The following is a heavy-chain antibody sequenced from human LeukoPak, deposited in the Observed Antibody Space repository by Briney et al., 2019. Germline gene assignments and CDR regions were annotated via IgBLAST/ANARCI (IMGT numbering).Heavy chain of an antibody. CDR2: IYTSGST. V-gene: IGHV4-61*09. CDR1: GGPISSCSYY. Sequence: PSQTLSLTCTVSGGPISSCSYYWSWIRQPAGKGLEGIGHIYTSGSTNYNPSLKSRVTISVDTSKNQFSLKLSSVTAADTAVYYCARDPGCGGDCPNFDYWGQGTLVTVSS. J-gene: IGHJ4*02. D-gene: IGHD2-21*01. CDR3: ARDPGCGGDCPNFDY.